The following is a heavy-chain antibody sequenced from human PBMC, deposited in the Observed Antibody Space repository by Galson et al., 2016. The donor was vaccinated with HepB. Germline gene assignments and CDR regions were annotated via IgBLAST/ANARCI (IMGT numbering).Heavy chain of an antibody. CDR2: IWYDGTNK. V-gene: IGHV3-33*01. J-gene: IGHJ3*02. Sequence: LRLSCAASGFSFSSYGMHWVRQAPGKGLEWVALIWYDGTNKYYADSVKGRFTISRDNSKNTLYLQMNSLRAEDTAVYYCARARRPVVVAATHIMGTTSGDAFAIWGQGAMVTVSS. CDR1: GFSFSSYG. D-gene: IGHD2-15*01. CDR3: ARARRPVVVAATHIMGTTSGDAFAI.